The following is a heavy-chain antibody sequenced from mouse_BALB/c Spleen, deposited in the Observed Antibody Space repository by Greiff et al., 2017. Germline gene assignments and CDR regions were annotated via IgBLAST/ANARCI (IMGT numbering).Heavy chain of an antibody. D-gene: IGHD1-1*01. CDR3: ARDYGSSPAWFDY. V-gene: IGHV1-31*01. Sequence: VQLQQSGPELVKPGASVKISCKASGYSFTGYYMHWVKQSHVKSLEWIGRINPYNGATSYNQNFKDKASLTVDKSSSTAYMELHSLTSEDSAVDYCARDYGSSPAWFDYWGQGTLVTVSA. CDR1: GYSFTGYY. J-gene: IGHJ3*01. CDR2: INPYNGAT.